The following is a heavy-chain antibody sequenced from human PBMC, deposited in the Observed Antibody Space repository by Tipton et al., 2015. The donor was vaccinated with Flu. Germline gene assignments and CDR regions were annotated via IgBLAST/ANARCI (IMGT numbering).Heavy chain of an antibody. CDR3: TRYRGLDYYGSGSPSAYFDY. CDR1: GFTFGDYA. D-gene: IGHD3-10*01. CDR2: IRSKAYGGTT. V-gene: IGHV3-49*04. J-gene: IGHJ4*02. Sequence: SLRLSCTASGFTFGDYAMSWVRQAPGKELEWVGFIRSKAYGGTTEYAASVKGRFTISRDDSKSIAYLQMNSLKTEDTAVYYCTRYRGLDYYGSGSPSAYFDYWGQGTLVTVPS.